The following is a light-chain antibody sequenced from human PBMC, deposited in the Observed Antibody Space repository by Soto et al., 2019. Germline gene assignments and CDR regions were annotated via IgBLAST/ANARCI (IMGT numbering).Light chain of an antibody. CDR3: QQRMGWPLT. V-gene: IGKV3-11*01. J-gene: IGKJ4*01. CDR2: DVS. Sequence: EIVLTQSPATLSLSPGERATLSCRASQNIGRYLAWYQQTPGQVPRLLIYDVSDRATGIPARFSGSGSGTDSTLSISSLEPDDFAVSFCQQRMGWPLTFGGGTKVESK. CDR1: QNIGRY.